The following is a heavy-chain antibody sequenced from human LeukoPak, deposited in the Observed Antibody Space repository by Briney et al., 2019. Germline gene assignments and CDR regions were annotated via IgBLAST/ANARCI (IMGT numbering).Heavy chain of an antibody. CDR2: IIPILGTA. V-gene: IGHV1-69*13. Sequence: ASVKVSCKASGGAFSSYAISWVRQAPGQGLEWMGGIIPILGTANYAQKFQGRVTITADESTSTAYMELSSLRSEDTAVYYCASRSSSSPDYYYMDVWGKGTTVTVSS. J-gene: IGHJ6*03. CDR1: GGAFSSYA. D-gene: IGHD6-6*01. CDR3: ASRSSSSPDYYYMDV.